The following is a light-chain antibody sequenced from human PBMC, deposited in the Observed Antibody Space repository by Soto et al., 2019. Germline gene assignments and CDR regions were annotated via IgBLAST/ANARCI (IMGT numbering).Light chain of an antibody. J-gene: IGLJ2*01. CDR2: EAT. CDR3: CSYAGTTTLL. CDR1: SNDVGRYNL. V-gene: IGLV2-23*01. Sequence: QSVLTQPASVSGSPGQSITIYCTGTSNDVGRYNLVSWYQHHPGKAPKLIIYEATKRPSGVSDRFSGSKSGNTASLTISGLQAADEADYFCCSYAGTTTLLFGGGTKVTVL.